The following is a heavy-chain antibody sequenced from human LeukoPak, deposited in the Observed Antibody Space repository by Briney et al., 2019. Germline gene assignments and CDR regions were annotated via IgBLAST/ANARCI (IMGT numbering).Heavy chain of an antibody. CDR1: GFTFSTYT. J-gene: IGHJ4*02. V-gene: IGHV3-21*01. Sequence: GGSLRLSCAASGFTFSTYTMNWVRQAPGKGLEWVSSISSTGNFIYDAESLKGRFTISRDNARNSLYLQMNTLRAEDTAVYYCAKDPTYYYDSSGIFDYWGQGTLVTVSS. CDR2: ISSTGNFI. CDR3: AKDPTYYYDSSGIFDY. D-gene: IGHD3-22*01.